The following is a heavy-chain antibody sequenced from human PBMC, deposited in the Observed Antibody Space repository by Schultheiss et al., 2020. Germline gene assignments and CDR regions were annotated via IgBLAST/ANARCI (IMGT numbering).Heavy chain of an antibody. V-gene: IGHV3-48*03. CDR3: ARWGAIFGVVIYYYYGMDV. CDR2: ISSSGSTI. CDR1: GFTFSSYE. Sequence: GGSLRLSCAASGFTFSSYEMNWVRQAPGKGLEWVSYISSSGSTIYYADSVKGRFTISRDNAKNSLYLQMNSLRAEDTAVYYCARWGAIFGVVIYYYYGMDVWGQGTTVTVSS. D-gene: IGHD3-3*01. J-gene: IGHJ6*02.